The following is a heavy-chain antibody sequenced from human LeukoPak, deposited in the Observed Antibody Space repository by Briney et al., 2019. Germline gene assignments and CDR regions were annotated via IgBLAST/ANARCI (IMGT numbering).Heavy chain of an antibody. J-gene: IGHJ5*02. CDR3: ARQFGPDILTGYFRMNWFDP. CDR2: INHSGST. D-gene: IGHD3-9*01. CDR1: GGSFSGYY. V-gene: IGHV4-34*01. Sequence: SETLSLACAVYGGSFSGYYWSWIRQPPGKGLEWIGEINHSGSTNYNPSLKSRVTISVDTSKNQFSLKLSSVTAADTAVYYCARQFGPDILTGYFRMNWFDPWGQGTLVTVSS.